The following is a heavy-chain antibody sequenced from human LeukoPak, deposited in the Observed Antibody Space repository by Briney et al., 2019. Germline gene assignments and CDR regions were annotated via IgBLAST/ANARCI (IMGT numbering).Heavy chain of an antibody. V-gene: IGHV3-33*01. CDR1: GFTFSSYG. J-gene: IGHJ3*02. Sequence: LPGGSLRLSCAASGFTFSSYGMHWVRQAPGKGLEWVAVIWYDGSNKYYADSVKGRFTISRDNSKNTLYLQMGSLRAEDMAVYYCARSRRRERSNAFDIWGQGTMVTVSS. CDR2: IWYDGSNK. D-gene: IGHD6-25*01. CDR3: ARSRRRERSNAFDI.